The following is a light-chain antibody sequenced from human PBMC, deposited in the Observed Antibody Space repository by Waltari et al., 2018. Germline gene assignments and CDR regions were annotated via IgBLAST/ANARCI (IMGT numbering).Light chain of an antibody. CDR3: QQRSNWPRT. J-gene: IGKJ2*01. Sequence: EIVLTQSPATLSLSPGERATLSCRASQSVSSYLAWYQQKPGQAPRLLIYDASNRATGIPARFSGSGSETDFTITISSLEPEDFAVYYCQQRSNWPRTFGQGTKLEIK. CDR2: DAS. V-gene: IGKV3-11*01. CDR1: QSVSSY.